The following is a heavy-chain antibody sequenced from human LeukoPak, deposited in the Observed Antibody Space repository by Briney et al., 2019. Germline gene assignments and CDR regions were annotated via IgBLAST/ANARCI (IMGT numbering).Heavy chain of an antibody. CDR3: ARGHIAVSGHYGAGPSDY. D-gene: IGHD6-19*01. CDR2: MDSDGST. CDR1: VFTVSSNY. V-gene: IGHV3-53*01. Sequence: PGGSLRLSCTASVFTVSSNYMNWVRQAPGKGLEWVSLMDSDGSTSYADSVKGRFTISRDSPKNTLYLQMNSLRAEDTAVYYCARGHIAVSGHYGAGPSDYWGQGTLVTVSS. J-gene: IGHJ4*02.